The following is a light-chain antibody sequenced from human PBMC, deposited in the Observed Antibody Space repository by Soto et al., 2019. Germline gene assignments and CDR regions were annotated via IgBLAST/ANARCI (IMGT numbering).Light chain of an antibody. CDR2: SAS. CDR3: QQLSRYPLT. CDR1: QALSNY. V-gene: IGKV1-9*01. Sequence: IHLTHSPAVLSASVSYTVTITFLASQALSNYLALYQQKPGKAPDLLIYSASTLQSGVPSRFSGSGSETEFSLTIRALQPEDFATYYCQQLSRYPLTIGGGTKVDIK. J-gene: IGKJ4*01.